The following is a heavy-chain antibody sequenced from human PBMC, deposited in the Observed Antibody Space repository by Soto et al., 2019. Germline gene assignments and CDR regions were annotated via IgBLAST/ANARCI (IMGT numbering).Heavy chain of an antibody. J-gene: IGHJ4*02. Sequence: GGSLRLSCAASGFTFSSCAMGWVRQAPGKGLEWVSGISGNGGTTDYAAPVKGRFTISRDDSKNTLYLQMNSLKTEDTAVYYCTTLLVLVPAAPLRLFDYWGQGTLVTVSS. D-gene: IGHD2-2*01. CDR1: GFTFSSCA. V-gene: IGHV3-15*01. CDR2: ISGNGGTT. CDR3: TTLLVLVPAAPLRLFDY.